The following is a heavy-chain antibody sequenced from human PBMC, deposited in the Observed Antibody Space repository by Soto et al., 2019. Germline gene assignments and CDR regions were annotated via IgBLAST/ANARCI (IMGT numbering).Heavy chain of an antibody. CDR3: ARREYSNSPPDY. CDR1: GGSISSSSYY. Sequence: SETLSLTCTVSGGSISSSSYYWGWIRQPPGKGLEWIGSIYYSGSTYYNPSLKSRVTISVDTSKNQFSLKLSSVTAADTAVYYCARREYSNSPPDYWGQGTLVTVSS. D-gene: IGHD4-4*01. J-gene: IGHJ4*02. V-gene: IGHV4-39*01. CDR2: IYYSGST.